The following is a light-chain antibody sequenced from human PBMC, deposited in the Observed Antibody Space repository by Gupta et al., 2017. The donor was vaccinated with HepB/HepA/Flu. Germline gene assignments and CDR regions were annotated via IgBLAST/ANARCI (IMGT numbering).Light chain of an antibody. CDR2: ATS. CDR1: QSIGSH. J-gene: IGKJ1*01. V-gene: IGKV1-39*01. Sequence: DIQMTQSPSSLSASVGDRVTITCRASQSIGSHLNWYQQKPGKAPKLLLFATSTVGSGVSSRISGSGSGTEFTLTITRRQPEDFATYYCQHRDYIPFTFGQGTKVEIK. CDR3: QHRDYIPFT.